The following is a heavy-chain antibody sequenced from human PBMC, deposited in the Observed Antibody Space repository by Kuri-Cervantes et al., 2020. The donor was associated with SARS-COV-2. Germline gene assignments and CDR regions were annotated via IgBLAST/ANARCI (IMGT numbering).Heavy chain of an antibody. V-gene: IGHV4-30-4*01. CDR3: SRAGRSSGYYAYRPLPPKRNGVWYFDY. J-gene: IGHJ4*02. Sequence: SETLSLTCTVSGGSTRSGDYYSSWIRQPPGKGLEWIGYIYYSGSTYYNPSLKSRVTISVDTSKNQFSLKLSSVTAADTAVYYCSRAGRSSGYYAYRPLPPKRNGVWYFDYWGQGTLVTVSS. CDR1: GGSTRSGDYY. CDR2: IYYSGST. D-gene: IGHD3-22*01.